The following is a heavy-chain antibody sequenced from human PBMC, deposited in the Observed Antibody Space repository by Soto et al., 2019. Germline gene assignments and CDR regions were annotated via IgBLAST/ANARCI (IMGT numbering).Heavy chain of an antibody. CDR2: INPSGGST. Sequence: ASVKVSCKASGYTFTSYYMHWVRQAPGQGLEWMGIINPSGGSTSYAQKFQGRVTMTRDTSTSTVYMELSSLRSEDTAVYYCARDCPTYYDFWSGYYDYWGQGTLVTVSS. V-gene: IGHV1-46*03. D-gene: IGHD3-3*01. CDR1: GYTFTSYY. CDR3: ARDCPTYYDFWSGYYDY. J-gene: IGHJ4*02.